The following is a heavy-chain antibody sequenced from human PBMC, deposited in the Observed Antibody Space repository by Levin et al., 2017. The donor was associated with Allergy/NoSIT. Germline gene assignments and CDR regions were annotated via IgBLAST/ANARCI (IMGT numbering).Heavy chain of an antibody. D-gene: IGHD2-2*02. CDR2: ISASSGTI. J-gene: IGHJ6*02. CDR3: ARDNTHFYGMDV. V-gene: IGHV3-48*01. Sequence: PGGSLRLSCAASAFTFSDYSMNWVRQAPGKGLEWVSFISASSGTIFYSDSVKGRFTISRDNAPNTVYLQMNSLRAEDTALYYCARDNTHFYGMDVWGQGTTVTVSS. CDR1: AFTFSDYS.